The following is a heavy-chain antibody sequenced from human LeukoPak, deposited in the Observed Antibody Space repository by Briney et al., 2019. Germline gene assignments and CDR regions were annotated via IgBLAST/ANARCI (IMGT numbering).Heavy chain of an antibody. CDR3: AKRTSGSSWYSSDY. CDR1: GFTFSTYA. Sequence: GGSLRLSCAASGFTFSTYAMTWVRQAPGKGLEWVSAISTSGDDTYYLDSVKGRFTISRDNSKNTLYLQMNSLRAEDTAVYYCAKRTSGSSWYSSDYWGQGTLVTVSS. D-gene: IGHD6-13*01. J-gene: IGHJ4*02. V-gene: IGHV3-23*01. CDR2: ISTSGDDT.